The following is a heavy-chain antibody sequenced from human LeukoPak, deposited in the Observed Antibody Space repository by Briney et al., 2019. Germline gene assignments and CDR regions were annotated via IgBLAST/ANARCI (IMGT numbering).Heavy chain of an antibody. D-gene: IGHD6-19*01. CDR2: IYSGGST. J-gene: IGHJ3*02. CDR3: ARDDGSGWYRNDAFDI. V-gene: IGHV3-53*01. Sequence: GGSLRLSCAASGFTVSSSYMSWVRQAPGKGLEWVSVIYSGGSTYYADSVMGRFTISRDNSKNTLYLQMNSLRAEDTAVYYCARDDGSGWYRNDAFDIWGQGTMVTVSS. CDR1: GFTVSSSY.